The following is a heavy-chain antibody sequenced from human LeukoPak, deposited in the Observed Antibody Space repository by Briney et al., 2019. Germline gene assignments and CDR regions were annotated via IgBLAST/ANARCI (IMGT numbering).Heavy chain of an antibody. CDR3: ARVKNSGYEP. CDR1: GFTFSSYE. J-gene: IGHJ5*02. D-gene: IGHD5-12*01. CDR2: ISSSGSTI. Sequence: PGGSLRLSCAASGFTFSSYEMNCVRQAPGKGLEWVSYISSSGSTIYYADSVKGRFTISRDNAKNSLYLQMNSLRAEDTAVYYCARVKNSGYEPWGQGTLVTVSS. V-gene: IGHV3-48*03.